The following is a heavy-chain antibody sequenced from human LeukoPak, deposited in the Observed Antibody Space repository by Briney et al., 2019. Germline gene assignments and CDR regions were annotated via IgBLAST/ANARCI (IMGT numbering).Heavy chain of an antibody. CDR2: MNPNSGNT. CDR1: GYTFTSYD. D-gene: IGHD3-3*01. Sequence: ASVEVSCKASGYTFTSYDINWVRQATGQGLEWMGWMNPNSGNTGYAQKFQGRVTMTRNTSISTAYMELSSLRSEDTAVYYCARGDRITIFGVVIGRKGDYFDYWGQGTLVTVSS. CDR3: ARGDRITIFGVVIGRKGDYFDY. J-gene: IGHJ4*02. V-gene: IGHV1-8*01.